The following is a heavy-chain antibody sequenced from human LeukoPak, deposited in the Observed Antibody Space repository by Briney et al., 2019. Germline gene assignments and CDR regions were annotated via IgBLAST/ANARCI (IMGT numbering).Heavy chain of an antibody. CDR3: AKGMGDSVGCFDY. CDR2: IYGGGST. J-gene: IGHJ4*02. CDR1: GFTVSSNY. Sequence: TGGSLRLSCAASGFTVSSNYMSWVRRAPGKGLEWVSLIYGGGSTYYADSVKGRFTISRDNSKNTLYLQMNSLRAEDTAVYYCAKGMGDSVGCFDYWGQGTLVTVSS. D-gene: IGHD2-21*01. V-gene: IGHV3-53*01.